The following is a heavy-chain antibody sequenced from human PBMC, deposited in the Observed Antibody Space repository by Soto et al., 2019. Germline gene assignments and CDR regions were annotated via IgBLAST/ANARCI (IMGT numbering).Heavy chain of an antibody. Sequence: GGSLRLSCAASGFTFSNAWMNWVRQAPGKGLEWVGRIKSKTDGGTTDYAAPVKGRFTISRDDSRNTLYLQMNNLRPEDTAVYYCARDRLTIFGIIIINGMDVWGQGTTVTVSS. J-gene: IGHJ6*02. CDR2: IKSKTDGGTT. V-gene: IGHV3-15*07. CDR1: GFTFSNAW. D-gene: IGHD3-3*01. CDR3: ARDRLTIFGIIIINGMDV.